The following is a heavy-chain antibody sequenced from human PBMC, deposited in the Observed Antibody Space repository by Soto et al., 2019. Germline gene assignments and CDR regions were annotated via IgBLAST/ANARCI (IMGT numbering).Heavy chain of an antibody. CDR2: IYYSGST. Sequence: QVQLQESGPGLVKPSETLSLTCTVSGGSVSSGSYYWSWIRQPPGKGLEWIGYIYYSGSTNYNPSRKSRVTISVDTSKNQFSLKLSSVTAADTAVYYCARGRGYSYPFLLYYCMDVWGQGTTVTVSS. CDR3: ARGRGYSYPFLLYYCMDV. D-gene: IGHD5-18*01. CDR1: GGSVSSGSYY. V-gene: IGHV4-61*01. J-gene: IGHJ6*02.